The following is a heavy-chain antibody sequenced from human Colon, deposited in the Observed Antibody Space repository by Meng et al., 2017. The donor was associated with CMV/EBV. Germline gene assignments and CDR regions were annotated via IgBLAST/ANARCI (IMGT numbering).Heavy chain of an antibody. J-gene: IGHJ4*02. Sequence: GASLKISCAASGFTFSSYWMRWVRQAPGKGLEWVADIKQDGSARYYADSVKGRFTASRDNARSTLYMQMNSLRAEDTAVYYCARIQYTSGSGYDLDYWGQGALVTVSS. CDR3: ARIQYTSGSGYDLDY. V-gene: IGHV3-7*01. CDR2: IKQDGSAR. D-gene: IGHD3-3*01. CDR1: GFTFSSYW.